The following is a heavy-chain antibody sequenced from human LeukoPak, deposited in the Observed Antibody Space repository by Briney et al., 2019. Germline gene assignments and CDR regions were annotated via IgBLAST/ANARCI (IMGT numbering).Heavy chain of an antibody. CDR3: ARDRNGGDSSGYFDAFDI. CDR2: INPSGGST. J-gene: IGHJ3*02. D-gene: IGHD3-22*01. V-gene: IGHV1-46*01. Sequence: ASVKVSCKASGYTFTSYYMHWVRQAPGQGLEWMGIINPSGGSTSYAQKFQGRVTMTRDTSTSTVYMELSSLRSEDTAVYYCARDRNGGDSSGYFDAFDIWGQGTMVTVST. CDR1: GYTFTSYY.